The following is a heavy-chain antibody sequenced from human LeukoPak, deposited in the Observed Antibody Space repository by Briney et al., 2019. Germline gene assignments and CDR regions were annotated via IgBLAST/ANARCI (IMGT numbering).Heavy chain of an antibody. V-gene: IGHV1-46*01. CDR3: ARVGVLAYCGGDCYTHRDPGDAFDI. J-gene: IGHJ3*02. Sequence: ASVKVSCKASGYTFTSYYMHWVRQAPGQGLEWMGIINPSGGSTSYAQKFQGRVTMTRDMSTSTVYMELSSLRSEDTAVYYCARVGVLAYCGGDCYTHRDPGDAFDIWGQGTMVTVSS. CDR1: GYTFTSYY. CDR2: INPSGGST. D-gene: IGHD2-21*02.